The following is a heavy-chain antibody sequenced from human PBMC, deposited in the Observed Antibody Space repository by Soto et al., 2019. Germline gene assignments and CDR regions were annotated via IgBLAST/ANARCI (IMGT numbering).Heavy chain of an antibody. CDR3: ARVGLRITMVRGEGQKTTPRRRYQYYYYYYGMDV. D-gene: IGHD3-10*01. V-gene: IGHV1-8*01. CDR1: GYTFTSYD. Sequence: ASVKVSCKASGYTFTSYDINWVRQATGQGLEWMGWMNPNSGNTGYAQKFQGRVTMTRNTSISTAYMELSSLRSEDTAVYYCARVGLRITMVRGEGQKTTPRRRYQYYYYYYGMDVWGQGTTVTVSS. CDR2: MNPNSGNT. J-gene: IGHJ6*02.